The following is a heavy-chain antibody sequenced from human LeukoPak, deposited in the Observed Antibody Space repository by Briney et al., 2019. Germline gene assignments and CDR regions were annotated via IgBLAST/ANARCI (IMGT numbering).Heavy chain of an antibody. Sequence: GGSLRLSCAASGFTFSSYWMSWVRRAPGKGLEWVANIKQDGSEKYYVDPVKGRFTISRDNAKNSLYLQMNSLRAEDTAVYYCARVRITMVRGVTNFDYWGQGTLVTVSS. D-gene: IGHD3-10*01. CDR3: ARVRITMVRGVTNFDY. V-gene: IGHV3-7*03. CDR1: GFTFSSYW. CDR2: IKQDGSEK. J-gene: IGHJ4*02.